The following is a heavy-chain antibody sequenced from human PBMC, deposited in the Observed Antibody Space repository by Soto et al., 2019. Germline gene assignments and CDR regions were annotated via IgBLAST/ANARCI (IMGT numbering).Heavy chain of an antibody. D-gene: IGHD3-3*01. CDR3: ARETPLTPRNYDFWSGYYPVFDP. CDR1: GGTFSSYA. CDR2: IIPIFGTA. J-gene: IGHJ5*02. Sequence: SVKVSCKASGGTFSSYAISWVRQAPGQGLEWMGGIIPIFGTANYAQKFQGRVTITADESPSTAYVELSSLRSEDTAVYYCARETPLTPRNYDFWSGYYPVFDPWGQGTLVTVSS. V-gene: IGHV1-69*13.